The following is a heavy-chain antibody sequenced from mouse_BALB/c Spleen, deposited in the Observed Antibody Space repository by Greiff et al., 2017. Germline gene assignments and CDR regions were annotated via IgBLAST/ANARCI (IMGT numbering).Heavy chain of an antibody. CDR3: ARRGDYYGYEFAY. CDR1: GYTFTSYW. Sequence: VQLQQSGAELARPGASVKLSCKASGYTFTSYWMQWVKQRPGQGLEWIGAIYPGDGDTRYTQKFKGKATLTADKSSSTAYMQLSSLASEDSAVYYCARRGDYYGYEFAYWGQGTLVTVSA. CDR2: IYPGDGDT. D-gene: IGHD1-2*01. J-gene: IGHJ3*01. V-gene: IGHV1-87*01.